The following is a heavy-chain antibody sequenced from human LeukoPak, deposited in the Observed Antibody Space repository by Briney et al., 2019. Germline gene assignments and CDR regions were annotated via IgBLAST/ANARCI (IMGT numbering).Heavy chain of an antibody. D-gene: IGHD3-10*01. CDR1: GGSISSDY. CDR3: ARGTPGSSYYYYYYMDV. J-gene: IGHJ6*03. CDR2: NSGST. V-gene: IGHV4-59*01. Sequence: PSETLSLTCTVSGGSISSDYWSWIRQPPGKGLEWIGYNSGSTNYNPSLKSRLTISVDTSKNQFSLKLSSVTAADTAVYYCARGTPGSSYYYYYYMDVWGKGTTVPVSS.